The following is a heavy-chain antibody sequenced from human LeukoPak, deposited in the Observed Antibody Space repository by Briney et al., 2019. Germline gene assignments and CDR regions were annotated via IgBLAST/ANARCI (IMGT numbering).Heavy chain of an antibody. CDR1: GFTFSSYA. CDR3: AKAPRGPYPNWFDP. J-gene: IGHJ5*02. CDR2: IGGSGDTT. Sequence: GGSLRPSCAASGFTFSSYAMSWVRQAPGRGLEWVSAIGGSGDTTYYADSVKGRFTISRDNSKNTLYLQMNSLRAEDTAVYYCAKAPRGPYPNWFDPWGQGTLVTVSS. V-gene: IGHV3-23*01.